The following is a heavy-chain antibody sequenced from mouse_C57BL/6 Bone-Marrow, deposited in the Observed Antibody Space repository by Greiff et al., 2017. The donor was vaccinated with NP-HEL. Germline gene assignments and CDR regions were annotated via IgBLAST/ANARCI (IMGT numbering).Heavy chain of an antibody. D-gene: IGHD1-1*01. CDR3: TRDGTTVVAHFDY. CDR2: IDPETGGT. CDR1: GYTFTDYE. V-gene: IGHV1-15*01. Sequence: VQLQQSGAELVRPGASVTLSCKASGYTFTDYEMHWVKQTPVHGLEWIGAIDPETGGTAYNQKFKGKAILTADKSSSTAYMELRSLTSEDSAVYYCTRDGTTVVAHFDYWGQGTTLTVSS. J-gene: IGHJ2*01.